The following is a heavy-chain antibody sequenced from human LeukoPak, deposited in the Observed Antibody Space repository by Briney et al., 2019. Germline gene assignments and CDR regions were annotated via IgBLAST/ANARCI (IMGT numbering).Heavy chain of an antibody. CDR3: ARDGEYGSGSYYRGCFDY. CDR1: GYSFTAFY. CDR2: IHPRSGDT. J-gene: IGHJ4*02. V-gene: IGHV1-2*02. D-gene: IGHD3-10*01. Sequence: ASVKVSCKASGYSFTAFYIHGLRQARGQGLAWMGWIHPRSGDTNDAQKFQGRVTMTRDTSINTAYMDLNILRSDDTAVYYCARDGEYGSGSYYRGCFDYWGPGALVTVSS.